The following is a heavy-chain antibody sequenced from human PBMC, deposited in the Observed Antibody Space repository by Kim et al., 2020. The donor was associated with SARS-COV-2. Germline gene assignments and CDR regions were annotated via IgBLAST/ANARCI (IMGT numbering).Heavy chain of an antibody. Sequence: GRFTISRDNAKNSLYLQMNSLRDEDTAVYYCAREIGDTAMVTSYYYGMDVWGQGTTVTVSS. D-gene: IGHD5-18*01. J-gene: IGHJ6*02. V-gene: IGHV3-48*02. CDR3: AREIGDTAMVTSYYYGMDV.